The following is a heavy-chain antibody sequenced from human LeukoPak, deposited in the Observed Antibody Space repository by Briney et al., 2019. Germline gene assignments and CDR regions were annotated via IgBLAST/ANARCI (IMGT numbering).Heavy chain of an antibody. CDR2: IKQDGSEK. CDR3: ARLISSWGQYFDY. J-gene: IGHJ4*02. Sequence: GGSLRLSCAASGFTFSSYWMSWVRQAPGKGLEWVANIKQDGSEKYYVDSVKGRFTINRDNAKNSLYLQMNSLRAEDTAVYYCARLISSWGQYFDYWGQGTLVTVSS. D-gene: IGHD6-13*01. V-gene: IGHV3-7*01. CDR1: GFTFSSYW.